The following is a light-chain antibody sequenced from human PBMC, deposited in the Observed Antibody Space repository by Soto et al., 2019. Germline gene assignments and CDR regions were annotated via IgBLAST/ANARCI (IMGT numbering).Light chain of an antibody. CDR2: EVN. V-gene: IGLV2-14*01. Sequence: QSVLTQPASVSGSPGQSITISCTGTSTDVGGYKYVSWYQQHPGTAPKLMIFEVNGRPSGVSDRFSGSKSGNTASLTISGLQPEDEADYYCSSFSSGSTPYVFGTGTKLTVL. CDR1: STDVGGYKY. J-gene: IGLJ1*01. CDR3: SSFSSGSTPYV.